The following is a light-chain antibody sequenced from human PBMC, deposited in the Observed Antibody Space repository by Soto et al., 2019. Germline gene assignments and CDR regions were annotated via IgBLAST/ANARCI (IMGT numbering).Light chain of an antibody. V-gene: IGLV1-47*02. J-gene: IGLJ1*01. CDR2: SND. CDR1: TSNIGDNY. CDR3: SSYTSSSTYV. Sequence: QSVLTQPPSASGTPGQRVTISCSGTTSNIGDNYVYWYQQLPGTAPKLLIYSNDQRPSGVPDRFSGSKSGTSASLAISGLRSEDEADYYCSSYTSSSTYVFGTGTKLTVL.